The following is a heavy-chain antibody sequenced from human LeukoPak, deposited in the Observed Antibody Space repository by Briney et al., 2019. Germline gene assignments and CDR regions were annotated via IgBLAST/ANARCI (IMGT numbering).Heavy chain of an antibody. CDR3: ASTGYDYYYYGMDV. V-gene: IGHV1-69*13. CDR1: GGTFSSYA. D-gene: IGHD5-12*01. Sequence: GASVKVSCKASGGTFSSYAISWVRQAPGQGLEWMGGIILIFGTANYAQKFQGRVTITADESTSTAYMELSSLRSEDTAVYYCASTGYDYYYYGMDVWGQGTTVTVSS. CDR2: IILIFGTA. J-gene: IGHJ6*02.